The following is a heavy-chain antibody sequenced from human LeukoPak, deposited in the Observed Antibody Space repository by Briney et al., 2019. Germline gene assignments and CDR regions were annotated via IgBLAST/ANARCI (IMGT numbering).Heavy chain of an antibody. D-gene: IGHD6-19*01. Sequence: PGGSLRLSCAASGSTFDDYAMHWVRQAPGKGLEWVSLIRGDGTTTYYADSVKGRFTISRDNSKNSLYLQMNSLRTGDTALYYCAKDIGSGWSFDYWGQGTLVTVSS. CDR1: GSTFDDYA. CDR3: AKDIGSGWSFDY. CDR2: IRGDGTTT. V-gene: IGHV3-43*02. J-gene: IGHJ4*02.